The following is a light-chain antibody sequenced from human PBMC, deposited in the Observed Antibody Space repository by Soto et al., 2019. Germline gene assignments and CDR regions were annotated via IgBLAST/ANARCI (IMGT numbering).Light chain of an antibody. J-gene: IGKJ1*01. Sequence: DIQMTQSPSSLSASVGDRVTITCRASQTISKYLNWYQQKPGKAPELLIYAASNLQSGVPSRFSGSGSGTDFTLTIITLQPEDFATYYCQQSHSLPRTVGHGTKVDIK. CDR1: QTISKY. V-gene: IGKV1-39*01. CDR3: QQSHSLPRT. CDR2: AAS.